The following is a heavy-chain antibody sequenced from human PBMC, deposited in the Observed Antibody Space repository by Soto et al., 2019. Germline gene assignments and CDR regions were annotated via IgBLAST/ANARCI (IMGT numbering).Heavy chain of an antibody. J-gene: IGHJ4*02. Sequence: PSETLSLTCAVYGGSFSGYYWSWIRQPPGKGLEWIGEINHSGSTNYNPSLKSRVTISVDTSKNQFSLKLSSVTAADTAVYYCARGSSHPLRLERPNRPFDYWGQGTLVTVS. V-gene: IGHV4-34*01. D-gene: IGHD1-1*01. CDR2: INHSGST. CDR1: GGSFSGYY. CDR3: ARGSSHPLRLERPNRPFDY.